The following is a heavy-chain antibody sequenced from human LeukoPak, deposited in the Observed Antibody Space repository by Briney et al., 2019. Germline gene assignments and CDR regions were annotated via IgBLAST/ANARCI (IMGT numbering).Heavy chain of an antibody. D-gene: IGHD2-15*01. V-gene: IGHV4-34*01. J-gene: IGHJ4*02. CDR2: INHSGST. CDR3: ARGPVVVEPGVYYFDY. Sequence: PSETLSLTCAVYGGSFSGYYWSWIRQPPGKGLEWIGEINHSGSTNYNPSLKSRATISVDTSKNQFSLKLSSVTAADTAVYYCARGPVVVEPGVYYFDYWGQGTLVTVSS. CDR1: GGSFSGYY.